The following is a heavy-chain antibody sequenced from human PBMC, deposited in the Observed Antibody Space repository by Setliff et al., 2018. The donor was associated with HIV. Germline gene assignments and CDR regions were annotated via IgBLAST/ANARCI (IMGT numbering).Heavy chain of an antibody. CDR2: INTNTGNP. V-gene: IGHV7-4-1*02. CDR1: GYTFTNYA. CDR3: ARVSDTGVDPQTHRDY. J-gene: IGHJ4*02. Sequence: ASVKVSCKTSGYTFTNYALNWVRQAPGQGLEWMGWINTNTGNPTYAQGFTGRFVFSLETSVSTAYLQISSLKAEDSAIYYCARVSDTGVDPQTHRDYWGQGTPVTVSS. D-gene: IGHD2-21*01.